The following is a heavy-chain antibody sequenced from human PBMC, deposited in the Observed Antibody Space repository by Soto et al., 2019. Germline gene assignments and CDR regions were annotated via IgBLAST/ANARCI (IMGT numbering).Heavy chain of an antibody. V-gene: IGHV1-18*01. Sequence: ASVKVSCKASGYTFTSYGISWVRQAPGQGLEWMGWISAYNGNTNYAQKLQGRVTMTTDTSTGTAYKELRSLRSDDTAVYYCAREGPGAARPRYYYYYYMDVWGKGTTVTVSS. J-gene: IGHJ6*03. CDR1: GYTFTSYG. CDR3: AREGPGAARPRYYYYYYMDV. D-gene: IGHD6-6*01. CDR2: ISAYNGNT.